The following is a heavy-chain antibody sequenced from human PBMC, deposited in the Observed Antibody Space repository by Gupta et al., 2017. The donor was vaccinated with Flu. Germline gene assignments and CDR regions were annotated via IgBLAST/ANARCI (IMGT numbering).Heavy chain of an antibody. CDR1: GFTFSIYD. V-gene: IGHV3-48*03. CDR2: ISNSGSNI. CDR3: ARGSSSWYGRNFDH. J-gene: IGHJ4*02. Sequence: EMQLVESGGGLVQPGGSLRLSCAASGFTFSIYDMNWVRLAPGKGLEWVSYISNSGSNIYYADSVKGRFTISRDNAENSLLLQMNSLRAEDTAVYYCARGSSSWYGRNFDHWGQGTLVTVSS. D-gene: IGHD6-13*01.